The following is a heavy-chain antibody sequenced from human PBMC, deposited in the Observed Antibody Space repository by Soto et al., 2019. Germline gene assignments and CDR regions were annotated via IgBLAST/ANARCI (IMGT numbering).Heavy chain of an antibody. V-gene: IGHV4-59*08. CDR3: ARNGPYSGYDYPDDYYYYYYMDV. J-gene: IGHJ6*03. Sequence: SETLSLTCTVSGGSISSYYWSWIRQPPGKGLEWIGYIYYSGSTNYNPSLKSRVTISVDTSKNQFSLKLSSVTAADTAVYYCARNGPYSGYDYPDDYYYYYYMDVWGKGTTVTVSS. D-gene: IGHD5-12*01. CDR1: GGSISSYY. CDR2: IYYSGST.